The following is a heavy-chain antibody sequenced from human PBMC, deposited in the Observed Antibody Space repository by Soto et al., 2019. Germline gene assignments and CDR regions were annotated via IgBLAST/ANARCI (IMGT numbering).Heavy chain of an antibody. Sequence: EVQLVESGGGFIQTGGSLRLACAASGFTFGKYWMHWVRQTPGKGLVWVSSINGDGSSRSYAYSVEGRFTVSRDSANNTLHLQMSSLRVEDTGVYYCLRDAGHRGDYWGQGTLVTVSS. CDR3: LRDAGHRGDY. V-gene: IGHV3-74*03. J-gene: IGHJ4*02. CDR2: INGDGSSR. CDR1: GFTFGKYW. D-gene: IGHD3-10*01.